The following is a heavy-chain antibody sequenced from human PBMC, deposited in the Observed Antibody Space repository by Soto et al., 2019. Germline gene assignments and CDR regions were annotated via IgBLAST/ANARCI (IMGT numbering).Heavy chain of an antibody. J-gene: IGHJ6*02. CDR2: IYYSGST. CDR1: GGSISSGDSY. D-gene: IGHD3-10*01. Sequence: SETLSLTCTVSGGSISSGDSYWSWIRQPPGKGLEWIGYIYYSGSTYYNPSLKSRVTISVDTSKNQFSLKLSSVTAADTAVYYCAKGGDAYNHRVRLAVRGQGTTVTVSS. CDR3: AKGGDAYNHRVRLAV. V-gene: IGHV4-30-4*01.